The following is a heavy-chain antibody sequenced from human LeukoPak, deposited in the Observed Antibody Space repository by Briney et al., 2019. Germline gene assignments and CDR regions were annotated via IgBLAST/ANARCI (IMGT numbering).Heavy chain of an antibody. Sequence: GGSLRLSCAASGFTFSNYAMSWVRQAPGKGLEWVSAISGSGESTYYADSVKGRFTISRDNPKNTLYLQMSTVRADDTAVYYCAKASYGSGSYYTSLADWGQGTLVTVSS. D-gene: IGHD3-10*01. CDR2: ISGSGEST. CDR3: AKASYGSGSYYTSLAD. V-gene: IGHV3-23*01. J-gene: IGHJ4*02. CDR1: GFTFSNYA.